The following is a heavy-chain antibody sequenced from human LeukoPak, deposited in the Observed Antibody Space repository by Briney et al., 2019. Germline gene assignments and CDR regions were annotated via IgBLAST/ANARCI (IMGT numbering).Heavy chain of an antibody. CDR3: ARESGYSYGYPEYFDY. D-gene: IGHD5-18*01. J-gene: IGHJ4*02. V-gene: IGHV3-7*01. Sequence: GGSLRLSCAASGFTFSSYWMSWVRQAPGKGLEWVANIKQDGSEKYYVDSVKGRFTISRDNAKNSLYLQMNSLRAEDTAVYYCARESGYSYGYPEYFDYWGQGTLVTVSS. CDR1: GFTFSSYW. CDR2: IKQDGSEK.